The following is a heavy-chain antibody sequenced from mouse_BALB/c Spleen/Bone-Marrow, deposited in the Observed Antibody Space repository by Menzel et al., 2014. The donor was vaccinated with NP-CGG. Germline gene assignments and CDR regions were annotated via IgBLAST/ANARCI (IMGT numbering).Heavy chain of an antibody. Sequence: EVKLVESGGGLVQPGGSLKLSCTASGFTFSSYGLSWVRQTPDKRLELVATINRNGGTNSYPDSVKGRFTISRDNAKNTLYLQMSSLKSEDTALYYCARGVDDYSWFAYWGQRTLVTVSA. CDR1: GFTFSSYG. J-gene: IGHJ3*01. CDR2: INRNGGTN. D-gene: IGHD2-3*01. V-gene: IGHV5-6-3*01. CDR3: ARGVDDYSWFAY.